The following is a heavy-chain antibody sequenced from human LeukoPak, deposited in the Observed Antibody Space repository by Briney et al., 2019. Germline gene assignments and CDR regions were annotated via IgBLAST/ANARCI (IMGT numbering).Heavy chain of an antibody. CDR3: AKRGIVIRAVIIVGFHKEAYYFDY. CDR1: GLTLSNYG. D-gene: IGHD3-10*01. Sequence: GGFLRLSCAVPGLTLSNYGMSWVRQAPGKGLEWVAGISDGDGSTNYAESVKGRFPISRDNPNNTLYLQMNSLRAEDTAVYFCAKRGIVIRAVIIVGFHKEAYYFDYWGQGALVTVSS. V-gene: IGHV3-23*01. J-gene: IGHJ4*02. CDR2: ISDGDGST.